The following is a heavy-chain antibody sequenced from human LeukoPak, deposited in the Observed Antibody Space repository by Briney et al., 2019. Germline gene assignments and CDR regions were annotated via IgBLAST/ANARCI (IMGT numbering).Heavy chain of an antibody. CDR3: ARKRLDDYYYYYGMDV. Sequence: ASVKVSCKASGYTFTSYDINWVRQATGQGLEWMGWMNPNSGNTGYAQKFQGRVTMTRNTSISTACMELSSLRSEDTAVYYCARKRLDDYYYYYGMDVWGQGTTVTVSS. J-gene: IGHJ6*02. CDR1: GYTFTSYD. D-gene: IGHD1-1*01. V-gene: IGHV1-8*01. CDR2: MNPNSGNT.